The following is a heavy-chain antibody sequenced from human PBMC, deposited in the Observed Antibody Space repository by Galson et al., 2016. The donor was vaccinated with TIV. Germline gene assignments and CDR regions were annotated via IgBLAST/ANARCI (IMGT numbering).Heavy chain of an antibody. CDR3: AREAYGGNAHDAFHI. Sequence: SVKVSCKASGYTFTRYYMHWVRQAPGQGLEWMGIINPSSGSTTYAQKFQGRVTMTRDTSTSTVYMELSSLRSEDTAVYYCAREAYGGNAHDAFHIWGQGTMVTVSS. CDR2: INPSSGST. D-gene: IGHD4-23*01. J-gene: IGHJ3*02. CDR1: GYTFTRYY. V-gene: IGHV1-46*01.